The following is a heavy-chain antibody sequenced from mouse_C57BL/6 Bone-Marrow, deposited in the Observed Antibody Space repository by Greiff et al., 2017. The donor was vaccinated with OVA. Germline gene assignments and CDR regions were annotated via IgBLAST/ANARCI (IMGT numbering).Heavy chain of an antibody. CDR1: GYSITSGYY. D-gene: IGHD3-2*02. V-gene: IGHV3-6*01. J-gene: IGHJ2*01. Sequence: EVQVVESGPGLVKPSQSLSLTCSVTGYSITSGYYWNWIRQFPGNKLEWMGYISYDGSNNYNPSLKNRISITRDTSKNQFCLKLNSVTTEDTATYYCAREGAQAYYWGQGTTLTVSS. CDR3: AREGAQAYY. CDR2: ISYDGSN.